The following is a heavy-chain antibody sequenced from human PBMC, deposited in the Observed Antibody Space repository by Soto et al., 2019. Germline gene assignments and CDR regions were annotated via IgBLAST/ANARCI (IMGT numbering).Heavy chain of an antibody. V-gene: IGHV1-3*01. CDR3: ARGVPALDTAMGTHKWSWFDP. J-gene: IGHJ5*02. CDR1: GYTFTSYA. Sequence: ASVKVSCKASGYTFTSYAMHWVRQAPGQRLEWMGWINAGNGNTKYSQKFQGRVTITRDTSASTAYMELSSLRSEDTAVYYCARGVPALDTAMGTHKWSWFDPWGQGTLFTVSS. CDR2: INAGNGNT. D-gene: IGHD5-18*01.